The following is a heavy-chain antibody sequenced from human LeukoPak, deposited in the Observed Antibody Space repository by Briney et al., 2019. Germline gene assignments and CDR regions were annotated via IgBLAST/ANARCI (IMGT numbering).Heavy chain of an antibody. J-gene: IGHJ6*03. CDR3: AKEGIQLWLRYYYYYMDV. D-gene: IGHD5-18*01. CDR2: ISGSGGST. V-gene: IGHV3-23*01. CDR1: GFTFSSYG. Sequence: GGSLRLSCAASGFTFSSYGMSWVRQAPGKGLEWVSAISGSGGSTYYADSVKGRFTISRDNSKNTLYLQMNSLRAEDTAVYYCAKEGIQLWLRYYYYYMDVWGKGTTVTVSS.